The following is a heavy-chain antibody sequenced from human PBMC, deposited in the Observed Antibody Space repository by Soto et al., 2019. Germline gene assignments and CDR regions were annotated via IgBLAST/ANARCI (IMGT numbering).Heavy chain of an antibody. J-gene: IGHJ4*02. CDR1: GFTFKNFA. Sequence: PGGSLRLSCAASGFTFKNFAMSWVRQAPGKGLEAISAVSTSGRSTYYADSVKDRFTISRDNSKNTLFLQMGSLRPEDTAIYYCVKQAHGLDGVAFDYWGQGTQVTVSS. D-gene: IGHD2-15*01. V-gene: IGHV3-64D*06. CDR2: VSTSGRST. CDR3: VKQAHGLDGVAFDY.